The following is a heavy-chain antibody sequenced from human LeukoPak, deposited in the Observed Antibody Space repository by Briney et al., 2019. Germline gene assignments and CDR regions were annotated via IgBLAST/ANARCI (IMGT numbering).Heavy chain of an antibody. CDR3: AKPPLPGGSYFDY. D-gene: IGHD1-1*01. Sequence: GGSLRLSCAASGFTFSSYAMSWVRQAPEKGLEWVSVISVSGSSTNYADSVKGRFTISRDNSKNTLYLQMNSLRAEDTAVYYCAKPPLPGGSYFDYWAREPWSPSPQ. CDR2: ISVSGSST. V-gene: IGHV3-23*01. CDR1: GFTFSSYA. J-gene: IGHJ4*02.